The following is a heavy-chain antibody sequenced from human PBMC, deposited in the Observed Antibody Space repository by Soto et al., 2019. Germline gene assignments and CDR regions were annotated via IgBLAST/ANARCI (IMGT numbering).Heavy chain of an antibody. D-gene: IGHD2-21*02. Sequence: EVQLLESGGGLAQPGGSLRLSCAASAFTFSSYAMSWVRQAPGKGLEWVSAVSGSGDRTYYADSVKGRFTISRHNSKNPLYLQVNSLRADDTAVYYCAKGRARYCPGCTQDYWGQGTLVTVSS. CDR3: AKGRARYCPGCTQDY. V-gene: IGHV3-23*01. CDR2: VSGSGDRT. CDR1: AFTFSSYA. J-gene: IGHJ4*02.